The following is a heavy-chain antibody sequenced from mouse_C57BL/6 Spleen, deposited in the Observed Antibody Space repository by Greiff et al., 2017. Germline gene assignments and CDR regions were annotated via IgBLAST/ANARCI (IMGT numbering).Heavy chain of an antibody. D-gene: IGHD2-3*01. CDR1: GYAFSSSW. CDR3: ARYTDDPYWYFDV. J-gene: IGHJ1*03. CDR2: IYPGDGDT. V-gene: IGHV1-82*01. Sequence: QVQLKESGPELVKPGASVKISCKASGYAFSSSWMNWVKQRPGKGLEWIGRIYPGDGDTNYNGKFKGKATLTADKSSSTAYMQLSSLTSEDSAVYFCARYTDDPYWYFDVWGTGTTVTVSS.